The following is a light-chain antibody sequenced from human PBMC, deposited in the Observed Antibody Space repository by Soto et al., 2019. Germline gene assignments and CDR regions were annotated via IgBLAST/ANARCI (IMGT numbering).Light chain of an antibody. CDR3: QQYNNWPPYT. CDR2: GAS. J-gene: IGKJ2*01. Sequence: EIVLAQSPGTLSLSPGERATLSCRASQSVTNSFLAWYQQKPGQAPRLLIYGASRRATGIPDRFTGSGSGTDFTLTISRLQSEDFAVYYCQQYNNWPPYTFGQGTKLEIK. V-gene: IGKV3-20*01. CDR1: QSVTNSF.